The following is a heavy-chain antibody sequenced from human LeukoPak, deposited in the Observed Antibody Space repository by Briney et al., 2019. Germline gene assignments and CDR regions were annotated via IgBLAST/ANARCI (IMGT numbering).Heavy chain of an antibody. CDR2: INSDGINT. V-gene: IGHV3-74*01. D-gene: IGHD3-22*01. Sequence: TAGSLRLSCAASGFTFSNYWMHWVRQAPGKGLMWVSRINSDGINTSYADSVKGRFTISRDNAKNTLNLQMNSLRAEDTAVYYCARDLGQYYDTSDNWFDPWGQGTLVTVSS. CDR1: GFTFSNYW. J-gene: IGHJ5*02. CDR3: ARDLGQYYDTSDNWFDP.